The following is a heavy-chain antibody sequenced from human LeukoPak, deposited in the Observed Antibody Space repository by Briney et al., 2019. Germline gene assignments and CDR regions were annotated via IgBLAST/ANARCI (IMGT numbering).Heavy chain of an antibody. D-gene: IGHD6-19*01. Sequence: SETLSLTCTVSGGSISSGSYYWSWIRQPAGKGLEWIGRIYTSGSTNYNPSLKSRVTISVDTSKNQFSLKLSSVTAADTAVYYCATSGWYLLPGVYWGQGTLVTVSS. CDR3: ATSGWYLLPGVY. V-gene: IGHV4-61*02. CDR2: IYTSGST. J-gene: IGHJ4*02. CDR1: GGSISSGSYY.